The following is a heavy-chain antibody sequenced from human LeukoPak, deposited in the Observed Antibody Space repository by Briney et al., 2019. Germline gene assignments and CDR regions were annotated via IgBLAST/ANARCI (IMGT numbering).Heavy chain of an antibody. Sequence: GGSLRLSCAASGFMFADHGMTWVRQVPGKGLEWVSGINWNGGSTGYVDSVKGRFTISRDNAKNVLFLQMNNLRAEDTAVYYCARTPFPYSSTWYFYFDYWGQGTLVTVSS. CDR3: ARTPFPYSSTWYFYFDY. CDR2: INWNGGST. D-gene: IGHD6-13*01. J-gene: IGHJ4*02. CDR1: GFMFADHG. V-gene: IGHV3-20*04.